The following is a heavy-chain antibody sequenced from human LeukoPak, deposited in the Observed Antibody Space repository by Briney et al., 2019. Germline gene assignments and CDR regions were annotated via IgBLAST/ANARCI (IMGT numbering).Heavy chain of an antibody. CDR1: GFTFSSYG. Sequence: GGSLRLSCAASGFTFSSYGMHWVRQAPGKGLEWVAVISYDGSNKYYADSVKGRFTISRDNSKNTLYLQMNSLRDEDTAVYYCAKDNDYWGQGTLVTVSS. J-gene: IGHJ4*02. CDR3: AKDNDY. V-gene: IGHV3-30*18. CDR2: ISYDGSNK.